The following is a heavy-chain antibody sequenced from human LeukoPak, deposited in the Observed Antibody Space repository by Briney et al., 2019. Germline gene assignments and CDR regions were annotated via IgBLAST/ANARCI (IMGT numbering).Heavy chain of an antibody. J-gene: IGHJ6*02. CDR2: IIPIFGTA. V-gene: IGHV1-69*13. Sequence: ASVEVSCKAPGGTFSSYAISWARQAPGQGLERMGGIIPIFGTANYAQKFHGRVTTTADESTSTAYMELSSVSSEDTVVYYCARVSLEEIAADGLSPTVYGMDVWGQGTTVTVSS. D-gene: IGHD6-13*01. CDR1: GGTFSSYA. CDR3: ARVSLEEIAADGLSPTVYGMDV.